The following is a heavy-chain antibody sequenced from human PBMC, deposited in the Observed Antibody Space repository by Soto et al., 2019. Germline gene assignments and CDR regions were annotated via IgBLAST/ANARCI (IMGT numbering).Heavy chain of an antibody. Sequence: ASVKVSCKASGYTFTSYGISWVRQAPGQGLEWMGWIGAYNGNTNYAQKLQGRVTMTTDTSTSTAYMELRSLRSDDTAVYYCARDRPRYCSGGSCASNYWGQGTLVTVSS. CDR2: IGAYNGNT. CDR1: GYTFTSYG. D-gene: IGHD2-15*01. CDR3: ARDRPRYCSGGSCASNY. V-gene: IGHV1-18*04. J-gene: IGHJ4*02.